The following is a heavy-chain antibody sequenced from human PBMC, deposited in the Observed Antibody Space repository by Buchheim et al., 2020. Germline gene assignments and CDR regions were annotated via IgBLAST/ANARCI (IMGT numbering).Heavy chain of an antibody. CDR2: ITSTSSYT. J-gene: IGHJ4*02. D-gene: IGHD2/OR15-2a*01. CDR3: VRYGIVAIRDY. CDR1: GFTFSDYY. Sequence: QVQVVESGGGLVKPGGSLRLSCAASGFTFSDYYMSWIRQAQGKGLEWISYITSTSSYTKYADSVKGRFTISRENAKNSLYLQMNSLRAEDTAVYYCVRYGIVAIRDYWGQGTL. V-gene: IGHV3-11*06.